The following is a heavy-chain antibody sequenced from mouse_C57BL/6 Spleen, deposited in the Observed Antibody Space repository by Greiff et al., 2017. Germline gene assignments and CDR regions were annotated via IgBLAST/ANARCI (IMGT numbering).Heavy chain of an antibody. CDR2: ISSGGDYI. CDR3: TSVLLRYAMDD. Sequence: EVHLVESGEGLVKPGGSLKLSCAASGFTFSSYAMSWVRQTPEKRLEWVAYISSGGDYIYYADTVKGRFTIARDNARNTLYLQMSSLKSEDTAMYYCTSVLLRYAMDDWGQGTSVTVAS. D-gene: IGHD1-1*01. J-gene: IGHJ4*01. CDR1: GFTFSSYA. V-gene: IGHV5-9-1*02.